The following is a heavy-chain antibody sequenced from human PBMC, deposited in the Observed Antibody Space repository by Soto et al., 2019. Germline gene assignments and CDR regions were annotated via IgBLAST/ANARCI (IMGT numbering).Heavy chain of an antibody. D-gene: IGHD5-18*01. V-gene: IGHV1-69*12. Sequence: QVQLVQSGAEVKKPESSVKVFCKAPGGTFSTYAISWVRQAPGQGLEWMGGIITMFGTANYAQRFQDRVTSTADESTNTVYMELSSLRSEDTAVYFCASGIQLWLRRINNGYSGWGQGTLVTVSS. CDR1: GGTFSTYA. CDR2: IITMFGTA. CDR3: ASGIQLWLRRINNGYSG. J-gene: IGHJ4*02.